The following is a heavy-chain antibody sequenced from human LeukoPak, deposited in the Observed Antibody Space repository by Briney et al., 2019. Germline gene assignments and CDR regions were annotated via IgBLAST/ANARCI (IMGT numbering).Heavy chain of an antibody. CDR1: GLTFSNFP. Sequence: GGSLRLSCAASGLTFSNFPMHWVRQAPGKGLEWVALIQDDGATTNYVDSVRGRFTISRDNSKSTVYLQMDSLKPDDTAVYYCATQSITLVVVISPFDYWGQGTLVTVSS. D-gene: IGHD3-22*01. CDR3: ATQSITLVVVISPFDY. J-gene: IGHJ4*02. CDR2: IQDDGATT. V-gene: IGHV3-30*02.